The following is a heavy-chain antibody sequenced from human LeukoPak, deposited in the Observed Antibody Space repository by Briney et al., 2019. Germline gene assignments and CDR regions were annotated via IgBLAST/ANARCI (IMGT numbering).Heavy chain of an antibody. Sequence: GGSLRLSCAASGFTFSSYAMSWVRRAPGKGLEWVSAISGSGGSTYYADSVMGRFTISRDNSKNTLYLQMNSLRAEDTAVYYCAKGPTYYYGSGSYYNWPFDYWGQGTLVTVSS. V-gene: IGHV3-23*01. CDR2: ISGSGGST. CDR3: AKGPTYYYGSGSYYNWPFDY. J-gene: IGHJ4*02. CDR1: GFTFSSYA. D-gene: IGHD3-10*01.